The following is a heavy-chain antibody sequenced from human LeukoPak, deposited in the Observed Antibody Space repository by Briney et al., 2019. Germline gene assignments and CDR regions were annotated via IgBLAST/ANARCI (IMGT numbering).Heavy chain of an antibody. J-gene: IGHJ5*02. Sequence: SETLSLTWTVSGGSISSYYWSWIRQPPGKGLEWIGYIYYSGSTNYNTSLKSRVTIAVDTSKNQFSLKLSSVTAADTAVYYCAGKLLWFGEFFPSWFDPWGQGTLVTVSS. CDR2: IYYSGST. D-gene: IGHD3-10*01. V-gene: IGHV4-59*01. CDR3: AGKLLWFGEFFPSWFDP. CDR1: GGSISSYY.